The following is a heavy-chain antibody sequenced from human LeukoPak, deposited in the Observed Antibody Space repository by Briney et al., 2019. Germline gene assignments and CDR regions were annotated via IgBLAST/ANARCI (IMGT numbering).Heavy chain of an antibody. CDR2: IFTSGST. Sequence: PSETLSLTCTVSGGSISTFYWSWIRQPAGKGLEWLGRIFTSGSTNYNPSLKSRVTMSVDTSKNQFSLKLTSVTAADTAVYYCARVRGATVTTGDYYYYYMDVWGKGTTVTISS. J-gene: IGHJ6*03. CDR3: ARVRGATVTTGDYYYYYMDV. D-gene: IGHD4-17*01. CDR1: GGSISTFY. V-gene: IGHV4-4*07.